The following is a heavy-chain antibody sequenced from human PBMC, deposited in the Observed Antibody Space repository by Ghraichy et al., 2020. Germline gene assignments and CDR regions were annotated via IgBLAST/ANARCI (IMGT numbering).Heavy chain of an antibody. D-gene: IGHD2-15*01. CDR2: IYYSGST. Sequence: SETLSLTCTVSGGSISTSRHYWGWIRQPPGKGLEWIGTIYYSGSTYYNPSLKSRVTISVDTAKNQFSLKLSAVTAADTAVNYCARHDYCSGGGCLLSYYSSAMDVWGQGTTVTVSS. V-gene: IGHV4-39*01. CDR1: GGSISTSRHY. J-gene: IGHJ6*02. CDR3: ARHDYCSGGGCLLSYYSSAMDV.